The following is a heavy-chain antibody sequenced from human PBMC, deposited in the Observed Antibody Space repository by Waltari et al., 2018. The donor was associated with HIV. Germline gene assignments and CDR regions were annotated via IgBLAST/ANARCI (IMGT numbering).Heavy chain of an antibody. CDR1: GGSFSGYY. J-gene: IGHJ3*02. D-gene: IGHD2-21*02. CDR2: INHSGST. Sequence: QVQLQQWGAGLLKPSETLSLTCAVYGGSFSGYYWSWIRQPPGQGVGWIGEINHSGSTNYNPSLKSRVTISVDTSKNQFSLKLSSVTAADTAVYYCARGSPPETGKLPGVVVVTPPGVAFDIWGQGTMVTVSS. CDR3: ARGSPPETGKLPGVVVVTPPGVAFDI. V-gene: IGHV4-34*01.